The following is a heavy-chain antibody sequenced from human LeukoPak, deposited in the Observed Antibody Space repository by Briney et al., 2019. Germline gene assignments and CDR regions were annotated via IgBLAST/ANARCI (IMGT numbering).Heavy chain of an antibody. CDR3: ARDNPKPLHLTTYVDYYYYGMDV. J-gene: IGHJ6*02. CDR1: GGTFSSYA. Sequence: SVRVSCKASGGTFSSYAISWVRQAPGQGLEWMGRIIPILGIANYAQKFQGRVTITADKSTSTAYMELSSLRSEDTAVYYCARDNPKPLHLTTYVDYYYYGMDVWGQGTTVTVSS. CDR2: IIPILGIA. V-gene: IGHV1-69*04. D-gene: IGHD2-15*01.